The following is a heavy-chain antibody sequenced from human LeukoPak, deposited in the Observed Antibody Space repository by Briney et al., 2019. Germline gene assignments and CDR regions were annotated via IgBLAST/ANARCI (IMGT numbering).Heavy chain of an antibody. CDR2: IWYDGSNK. CDR3: ARERQSGYDLGY. CDR1: GFTFSSYG. D-gene: IGHD5-12*01. J-gene: IGHJ4*02. Sequence: GRSLRLSCVASGFTFSSYGMQWVRQAPGKGLEWVAVIWYDGSNKHYADSVKGRFIISRDNSKNTLYLQMNSLRAEDTAVYYCARERQSGYDLGYWGQGTLVTVSS. V-gene: IGHV3-33*01.